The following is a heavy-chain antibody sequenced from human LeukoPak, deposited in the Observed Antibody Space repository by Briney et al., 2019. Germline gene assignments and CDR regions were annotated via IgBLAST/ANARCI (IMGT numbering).Heavy chain of an antibody. Sequence: GGSLRLSCAASGYTFTGYYMHWVRQAPGQGLEWMGWINPNSGGTNYAQKFQGRVTMTRDTSISTAYMELSRLRSDDTAVYYCARQSTGDYWGQGTLVTVSS. CDR2: INPNSGGT. CDR1: GYTFTGYY. CDR3: ARQSTGDY. J-gene: IGHJ4*02. D-gene: IGHD2-8*02. V-gene: IGHV1-2*02.